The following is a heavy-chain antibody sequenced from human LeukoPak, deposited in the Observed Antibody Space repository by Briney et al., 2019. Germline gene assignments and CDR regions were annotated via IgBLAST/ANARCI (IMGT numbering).Heavy chain of an antibody. CDR2: IIPILGIA. CDR1: GGTFSSYA. Sequence: SVKVSCKASGGTFSSYAISWVRQAPGQGLEWMRRIIPILGIANYAQKFQGRVTITADKSTSTAYMELSSLRSEDTAVYYCARDPTTVTTNWGQGTLVTVSS. CDR3: ARDPTTVTTN. V-gene: IGHV1-69*04. D-gene: IGHD4-17*01. J-gene: IGHJ4*02.